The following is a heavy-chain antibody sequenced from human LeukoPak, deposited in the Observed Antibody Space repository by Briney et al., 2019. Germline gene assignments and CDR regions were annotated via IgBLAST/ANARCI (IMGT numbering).Heavy chain of an antibody. CDR2: ISTSSDST. V-gene: IGHV3-23*01. CDR1: GFTFSNYA. J-gene: IGHJ4*02. CDR3: ASGLYGGVFDN. D-gene: IGHD4/OR15-4a*01. Sequence: GGSLRLSCVMSGFTFSNYAMNWVRQAPGKGLEWVSDISTSSDSTYHIESVRGRFTISRDNSKNTLYPQMNSLRVDDTAVYYCASGLYGGVFDNWGQGTLVTVSS.